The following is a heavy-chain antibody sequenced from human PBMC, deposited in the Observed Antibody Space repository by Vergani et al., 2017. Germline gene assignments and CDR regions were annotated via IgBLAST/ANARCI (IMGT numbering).Heavy chain of an antibody. Sequence: QVQLQESGPGLVKPSQTLSLTCTVSGASINNDFYYWHWIRQPAGKGLEWIGRIYVSGITDYNSSLQSQVSMSVDTSKNQFSLTLTSVTAADTAVYYCASGKYYSDSTSHFRGRYFDVWGRGTLVTVPS. V-gene: IGHV4-61*02. D-gene: IGHD3-16*01. CDR1: GASINNDFYY. CDR2: IYVSGIT. CDR3: ASGKYYSDSTSHFRGRYFDV. J-gene: IGHJ2*01.